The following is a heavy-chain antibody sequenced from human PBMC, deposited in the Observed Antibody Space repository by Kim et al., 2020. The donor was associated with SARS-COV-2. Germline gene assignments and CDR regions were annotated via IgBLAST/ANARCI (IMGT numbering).Heavy chain of an antibody. CDR2: IYSGGST. J-gene: IGHJ6*02. D-gene: IGHD4-17*01. CDR3: ARYGYGDYYGMDV. CDR1: GFTVSSNY. Sequence: GGSLRLSCAASGFTVSSNYMSWVRQAPGKGLEWVSVIYSGGSTYYADSVKGRFTISRDNSKNTLYLQMNSLRAEDTAVYYCARYGYGDYYGMDVWGQGTTVTVSS. V-gene: IGHV3-53*01.